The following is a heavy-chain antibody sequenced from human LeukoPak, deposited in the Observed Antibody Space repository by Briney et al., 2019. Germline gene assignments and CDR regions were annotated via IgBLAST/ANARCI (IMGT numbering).Heavy chain of an antibody. V-gene: IGHV3-7*01. J-gene: IGHJ4*02. D-gene: IGHD6-19*01. CDR1: GFNFRSFW. Sequence: GGSLRLSCVASGFNFRSFWMSWLRQAPGKELEWVANINQDGSEKYYVGSVQGRFTISRDNAKNSMFLQMNSLRAEDTAVYYCAKDGSGWSRDWGQGTLVTVSS. CDR3: AKDGSGWSRD. CDR2: INQDGSEK.